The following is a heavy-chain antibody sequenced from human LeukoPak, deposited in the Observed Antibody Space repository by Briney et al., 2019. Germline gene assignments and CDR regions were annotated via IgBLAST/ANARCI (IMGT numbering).Heavy chain of an antibody. Sequence: SETLSLTCTVSGGSISNSSYYWGWIRQPPGKGLEWIGSMYYSGSTYYNPSLKSRVTISVDTSKNQFSLKLSSVTAADTAVYFCARVDDYNCLDYWGQGTLVTVSS. J-gene: IGHJ4*02. V-gene: IGHV4-39*07. CDR2: MYYSGST. CDR3: ARVDDYNCLDY. D-gene: IGHD5-24*01. CDR1: GGSISNSSYY.